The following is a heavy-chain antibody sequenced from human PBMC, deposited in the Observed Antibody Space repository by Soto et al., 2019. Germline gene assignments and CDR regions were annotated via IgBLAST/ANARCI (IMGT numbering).Heavy chain of an antibody. Sequence: PSETLSLTCTVSGGSISSYYWSWIRQPPGKGLEWIGYIYYSGSTNYNPSLKSRVTISVDTSKNQFSLKLSSVTAADTAVYYCARDVDADFRTDFDYWGRGTLVTVSS. CDR2: IYYSGST. CDR3: ARDVDADFRTDFDY. V-gene: IGHV4-59*01. J-gene: IGHJ4*02. CDR1: GGSISSYY. D-gene: IGHD4-17*01.